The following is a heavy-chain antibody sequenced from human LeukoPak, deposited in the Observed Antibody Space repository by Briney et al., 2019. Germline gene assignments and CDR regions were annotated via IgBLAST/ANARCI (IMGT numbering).Heavy chain of an antibody. CDR1: GFTFSNFA. V-gene: IGHV3-23*01. CDR3: VKGLYTIDY. J-gene: IGHJ4*02. Sequence: GGSLRLSCAASGFTFSNFAMNWVRQAPGKGLEWVSAISAGSTFYADFVKGRFTISRDNSKNTLYLQMNSLRVDDTAVYYCVKGLYTIDYWGQGTLVTVSS. CDR2: ISAGST. D-gene: IGHD2-2*02.